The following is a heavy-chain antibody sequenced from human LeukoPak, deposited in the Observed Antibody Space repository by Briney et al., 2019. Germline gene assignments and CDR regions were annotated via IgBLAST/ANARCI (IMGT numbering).Heavy chain of an antibody. CDR2: INPNSGGT. D-gene: IGHD3-3*01. V-gene: IGHV1-2*02. CDR3: ARDGEYYDFWSGVIDY. Sequence: ASVKVSCKASGYTFTGYYMHWVRQAPGQGLEWMGWINPNSGGTNYAQKFQGRATMTRDTSISTAYMELSRLRSGDTAVYYCARDGEYYDFWSGVIDYWGQGTLVTVSS. J-gene: IGHJ4*02. CDR1: GYTFTGYY.